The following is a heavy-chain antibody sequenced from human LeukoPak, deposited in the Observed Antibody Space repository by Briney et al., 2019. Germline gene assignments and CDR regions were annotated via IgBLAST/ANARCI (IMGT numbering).Heavy chain of an antibody. J-gene: IGHJ6*03. D-gene: IGHD3-3*01. CDR1: RGTFNNYA. V-gene: IGHV1-69*01. CDR2: IIPIFGTA. Sequence: GSSVKVSCKASRGTFNNYAISWVRQAPGQGLEWMGGIIPIFGTANYAQKFQGRVTVTADESTSTAYMELSSLRSEDTAVYYCARDRGARIGYFYYYFYIDVWGKGTTVTVSS. CDR3: ARDRGARIGYFYYYFYIDV.